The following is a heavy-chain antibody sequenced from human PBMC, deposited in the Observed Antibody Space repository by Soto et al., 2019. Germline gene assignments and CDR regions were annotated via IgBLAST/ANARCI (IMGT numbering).Heavy chain of an antibody. CDR2: IYYSGST. CDR1: GGSISSSSYY. CDR3: ATRGVTIFGVVIERDFQDDY. Sequence: SETLSLTCTVSGGSISSSSYYWGWIRQPPGKGLEWIGSIYYSGSTYYNPSLKSRVTISVDTSKNQFSLKLSSVTAADTAVYYCATRGVTIFGVVIERDFQDDYWGQGTLVTVSS. J-gene: IGHJ4*02. V-gene: IGHV4-39*01. D-gene: IGHD3-3*01.